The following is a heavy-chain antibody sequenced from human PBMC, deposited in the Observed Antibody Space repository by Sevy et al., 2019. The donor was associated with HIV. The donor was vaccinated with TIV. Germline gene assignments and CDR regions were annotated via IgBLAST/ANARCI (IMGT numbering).Heavy chain of an antibody. Sequence: SETLSLTCAVSSYSIRSDDYWVWIRQPPGKALQWIGNIYHSGNTYYNPSLKSRVSMSLDTSMNHFSLKLNSVTAADTAVYYCARTLRGNFDSRASAFDIWGQGTMVTVSS. CDR3: ARTLRGNFDSRASAFDI. D-gene: IGHD3-22*01. J-gene: IGHJ3*02. V-gene: IGHV4-38-2*01. CDR2: IYHSGNT. CDR1: SYSIRSDDY.